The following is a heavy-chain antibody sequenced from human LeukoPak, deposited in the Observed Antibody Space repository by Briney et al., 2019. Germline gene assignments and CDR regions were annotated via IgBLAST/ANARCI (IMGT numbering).Heavy chain of an antibody. D-gene: IGHD2-21*02. V-gene: IGHV4-59*02. Sequence: SETLSLTCTVSGGSVSSWSWIRQTPEKGLEWIGYMSYSGRTDYGPSLKSRVTMSVDTSKNQFSLKMSYVTAADTGVYYCARGYCRDDICQVFPYWGQGTLVTVSS. CDR3: ARGYCRDDICQVFPY. CDR1: GGSVSS. J-gene: IGHJ4*02. CDR2: MSYSGRT.